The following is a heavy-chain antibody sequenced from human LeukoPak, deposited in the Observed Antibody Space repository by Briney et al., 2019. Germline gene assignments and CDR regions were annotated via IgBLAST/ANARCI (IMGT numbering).Heavy chain of an antibody. V-gene: IGHV1-46*01. D-gene: IGHD6-19*01. J-gene: IGHJ4*02. CDR1: GYTFISYY. CDR2: INPGGGST. Sequence: GASVKVSCKASGYTFISYYVHWVRQAPGQGLEWMGIINPGGGSTSYAQKFQGRVTMTRDTSTSTVYMELSSLRSEDTAVYYCASDGYSSGWYVLDYWGQGTLVTVSS. CDR3: ASDGYSSGWYVLDY.